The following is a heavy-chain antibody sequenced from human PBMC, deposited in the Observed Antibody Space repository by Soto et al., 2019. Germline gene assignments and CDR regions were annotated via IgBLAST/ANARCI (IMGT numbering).Heavy chain of an antibody. CDR1: GGSISSSSYY. V-gene: IGHV4-39*01. CDR3: ASGLVYGSGSYSAFAI. CDR2: IYYSGST. D-gene: IGHD3-10*01. J-gene: IGHJ3*02. Sequence: QLQLQESGPGLVKPSETLSLTCTVSGGSISSSSYYWGWIRQPPGKGLEGIGSIYYSGSTYYNPSLKSRVTTSVDTSKNQFSLKLSSVTAADTAVYYCASGLVYGSGSYSAFAIWGQGTMVTVSS.